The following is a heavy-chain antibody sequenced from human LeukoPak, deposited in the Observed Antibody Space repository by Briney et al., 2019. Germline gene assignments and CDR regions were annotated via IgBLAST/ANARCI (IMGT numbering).Heavy chain of an antibody. D-gene: IGHD3-3*01. CDR1: GDSVSSDSAA. J-gene: IGHJ3*01. CDR3: ARHRNLYYDFRNNFWSGAFDV. V-gene: IGHV6-1*01. CDR2: TYYRSKWHN. Sequence: SQTLSLTCGISGDSVSSDSAAWNWIRQSPSSGLEWLGRTYYRSKWHNEYAESLKSRTSINPDTSKNQVSLQLNSVTPDDTAVYYCARHRNLYYDFRNNFWSGAFDVWGQGTLVTVSS.